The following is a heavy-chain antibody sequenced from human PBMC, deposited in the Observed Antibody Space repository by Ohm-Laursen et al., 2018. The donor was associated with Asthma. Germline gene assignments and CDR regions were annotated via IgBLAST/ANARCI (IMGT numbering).Heavy chain of an antibody. Sequence: ETLSLTWAVSGDPISDTYTWGWVRQPPGKGLEYIGTISYSGTPYDNPSLRSRVTISVDTSKNQFSLKVSSVTAADTAVYYCLRSRTRGAFDYWGQGTMVTVSS. V-gene: IGHV4-39*01. CDR2: ISYSGTP. CDR1: GDPISDTYT. J-gene: IGHJ4*03. D-gene: IGHD1-1*01. CDR3: LRSRTRGAFDY.